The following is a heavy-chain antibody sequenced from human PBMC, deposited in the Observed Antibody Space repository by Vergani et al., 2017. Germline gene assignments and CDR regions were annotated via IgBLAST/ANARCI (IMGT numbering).Heavy chain of an antibody. CDR2: IDRNYGVK. J-gene: IGHJ2*01. CDR3: VKDNDYEADGPFDL. D-gene: IGHD3-16*01. Sequence: VEAGGGLVQPGGSLRFSCPAPGFTFQAFAFHWVRQVSGRGLDGVSGIDRNYGVKNGNSFEGRFSISRDKAKKAVFLQMYNLRHEDTSLYFCVKDNDYEADGPFDLWGRGKLVTVSS. V-gene: IGHV3-9*01. CDR1: GFTFQAFA.